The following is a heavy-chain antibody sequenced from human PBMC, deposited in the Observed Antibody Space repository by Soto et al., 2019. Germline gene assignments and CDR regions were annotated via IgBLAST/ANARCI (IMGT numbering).Heavy chain of an antibody. J-gene: IGHJ3*01. CDR2: IGSVGGDT. V-gene: IGHV3-23*01. CDR1: GFTFYSYA. D-gene: IGHD1-20*01. Sequence: GGSLRLSCAASGFTFYSYAMSWVRQAPGKGLEWVSTIGSVGGDTYYADSVKGRFTISRDDSKNTLLLQMNSLRAEDTAVYYCVKDRMAYNSVWDPFDVWGQGTMVTVSS. CDR3: VKDRMAYNSVWDPFDV.